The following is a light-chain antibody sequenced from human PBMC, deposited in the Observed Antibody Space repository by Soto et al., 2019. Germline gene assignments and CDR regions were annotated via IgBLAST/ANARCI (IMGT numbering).Light chain of an antibody. J-gene: IGKJ1*01. Sequence: EIVLTQSPDALSLSPGERATLSCRASQSVSSNYVAWFQQKPGQTPRLLISGSSSRATGIPDRFSGSGSGTDFTLTISRLDPEDFAVYYCQQYGSSPLTFGQGTRWIS. CDR2: GSS. V-gene: IGKV3-20*01. CDR1: QSVSSNY. CDR3: QQYGSSPLT.